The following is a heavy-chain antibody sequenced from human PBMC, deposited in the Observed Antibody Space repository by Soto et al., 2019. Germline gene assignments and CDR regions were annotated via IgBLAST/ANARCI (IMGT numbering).Heavy chain of an antibody. Sequence: QVQLVQSGXEVKKPGSSVKVSCKASGGTFSSYAISWVRQAPGQGLEWMGGIIPIFGTANYAQKCQGRVTITADESTSTDYMELSSLRSEDTAVYYCAREICSGGSCYSGYYYYGMDVWGQGTTVTVSS. V-gene: IGHV1-69*01. J-gene: IGHJ6*02. D-gene: IGHD2-15*01. CDR1: GGTFSSYA. CDR3: AREICSGGSCYSGYYYYGMDV. CDR2: IIPIFGTA.